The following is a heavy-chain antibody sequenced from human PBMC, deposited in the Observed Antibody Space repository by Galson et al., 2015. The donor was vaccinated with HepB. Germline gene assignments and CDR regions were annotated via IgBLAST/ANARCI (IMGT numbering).Heavy chain of an antibody. J-gene: IGHJ5*02. D-gene: IGHD6-13*01. CDR2: ISATGGNT. CDR3: ARWMIAAGNFRGFDP. CDR1: GFTFSDYA. V-gene: IGHV3-23*01. Sequence: SLRLSCAASGFTFSDYAMSWVRQAPGKGLEWVSTISATGGNTYYADSAKGRFTISRDNSKNTLFLLMNSLRAEDTAVYYCARWMIAAGNFRGFDPWGQGTLVSVSS.